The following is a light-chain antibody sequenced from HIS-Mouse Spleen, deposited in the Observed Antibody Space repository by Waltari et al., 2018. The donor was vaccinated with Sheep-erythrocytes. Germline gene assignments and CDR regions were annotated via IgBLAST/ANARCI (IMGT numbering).Light chain of an antibody. V-gene: IGLV2-11*01. CDR1: SSDVGGYNY. Sequence: QSALTQPRSVSGSPGPSVTIPCTGTSSDVGGYNYVPWYQQHPGKAPKLMIYDVSKRPSGVPDRFSGSKSGNTASLTISGLQAEDEADYYCCSYAGSYNYVFGTGTKVTVL. J-gene: IGLJ1*01. CDR3: CSYAGSYNYV. CDR2: DVS.